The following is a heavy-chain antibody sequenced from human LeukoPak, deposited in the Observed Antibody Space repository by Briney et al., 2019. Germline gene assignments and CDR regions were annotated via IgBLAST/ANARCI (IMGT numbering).Heavy chain of an antibody. V-gene: IGHV3-21*06. CDR2: ISGTSDYI. D-gene: IGHD2-2*01. J-gene: IGHJ4*02. CDR1: GFTVSSNY. Sequence: PGGSLRLSFAASGFTVSSNYMNWVRQAPGKGLEWVSSISGTSDYIYYAESVKGRFTISRDNGQNSLYLQMNSLRAEDTAVYYCARREPQGCSGTSCFAGPVGHWGQGTLVTVSS. CDR3: ARREPQGCSGTSCFAGPVGH.